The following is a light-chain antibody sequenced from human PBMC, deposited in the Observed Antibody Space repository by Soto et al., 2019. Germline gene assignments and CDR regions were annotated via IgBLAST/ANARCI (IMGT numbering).Light chain of an antibody. Sequence: DIQMTQSPSTLPASVGDRVTITCRASQSISSWLAWYQQKPGKAPKLLIYGASSLESGVPSRFSGSGSGTQFTLTISSLQPDDFATYYCQQYNSYSYTFGQGTKLEIK. CDR3: QQYNSYSYT. V-gene: IGKV1-5*01. CDR1: QSISSW. J-gene: IGKJ2*01. CDR2: GAS.